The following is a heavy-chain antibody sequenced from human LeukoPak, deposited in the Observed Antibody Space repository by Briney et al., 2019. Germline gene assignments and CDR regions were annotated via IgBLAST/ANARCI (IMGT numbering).Heavy chain of an antibody. CDR1: GGSISSGGYY. CDR2: IYYSGST. D-gene: IGHD3-9*01. CDR3: ARRRKITIFTRVPFYYYGMDV. V-gene: IGHV4-31*03. Sequence: SQTLSLTCTVSGGSISSGGYYWSWIRQHPGKGQEWIGYIYYSGSTYYNPSLKSRVTISVDTSKNQFSLKLSSVTAADTAVYYCARRRKITIFTRVPFYYYGMDVWGQGTTVTVSS. J-gene: IGHJ6*02.